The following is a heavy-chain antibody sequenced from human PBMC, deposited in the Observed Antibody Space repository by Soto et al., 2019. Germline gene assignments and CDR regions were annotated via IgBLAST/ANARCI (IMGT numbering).Heavy chain of an antibody. J-gene: IGHJ6*01. CDR3: ARDPADFWSGYYTGWPGDYYYGMDV. CDR2: ISSSSSTI. V-gene: IGHV3-48*02. Sequence: GGSLKLSCASSGFTFSSYSMNWVRQAPGKGLEWVSYISSSSSTIYYADSVKGRFTISRDNAKNSLYLQMNSLRDEDTAVYYCARDPADFWSGYYTGWPGDYYYGMDVWGQGTTVTVSS. CDR1: GFTFSSYS. D-gene: IGHD3-3*01.